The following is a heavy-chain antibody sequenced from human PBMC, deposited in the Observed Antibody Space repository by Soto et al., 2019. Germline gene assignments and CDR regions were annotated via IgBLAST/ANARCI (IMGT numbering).Heavy chain of an antibody. CDR3: ARDNTPYNWTPTGMDV. CDR1: GYTFTSYY. D-gene: IGHD1-1*01. J-gene: IGHJ6*02. V-gene: IGHV1-46*01. CDR2: INPSGGST. Sequence: ASVKVSCKASGYTFTSYYMHWVRQAPGQGLEWMGIINPSGGSTSYAQKFQGRVTMTTDTSTSTAYMELRSLRSDDTAVYYCARDNTPYNWTPTGMDVWGQGTTVTVSS.